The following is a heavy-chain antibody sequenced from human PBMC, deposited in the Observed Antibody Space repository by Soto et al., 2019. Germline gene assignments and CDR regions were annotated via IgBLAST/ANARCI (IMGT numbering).Heavy chain of an antibody. Sequence: EVQLVESGGGLVEPGGSLRLSCAASGFTFSNAWMNWVRQATGKGLVWVGRIKSKTDGGTTDYAAPVKGRFTISRDDSKNTLYLQMNSLKTEDTAVYYCTTDDDFWSGYSDAFDIWGQGTMVTVSS. V-gene: IGHV3-15*07. J-gene: IGHJ3*02. CDR3: TTDDDFWSGYSDAFDI. D-gene: IGHD3-3*01. CDR2: IKSKTDGGTT. CDR1: GFTFSNAW.